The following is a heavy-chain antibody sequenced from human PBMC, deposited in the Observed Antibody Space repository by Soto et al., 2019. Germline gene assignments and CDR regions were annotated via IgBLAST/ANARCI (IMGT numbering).Heavy chain of an antibody. J-gene: IGHJ4*02. CDR3: ARGAFGSYYVDY. D-gene: IGHD3-10*01. V-gene: IGHV3-74*01. CDR1: GFTFTSYW. CDR2: IKGDETTS. Sequence: EVKVVESGGASVQPGGSLRLSCAASGFTFTSYWIHWVRQAPGKGLLWMSRIKGDETTSSYADSVKGRFTISRDNAKNTVYLQMNSLRAEDTAVSYCARGAFGSYYVDYWGQGTLVTVSS.